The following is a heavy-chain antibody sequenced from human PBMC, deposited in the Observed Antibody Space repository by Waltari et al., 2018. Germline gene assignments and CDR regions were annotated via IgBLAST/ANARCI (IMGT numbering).Heavy chain of an antibody. CDR1: GYTFNGYY. D-gene: IGHD3-3*01. CDR3: ARTRRDYDFWRTDY. J-gene: IGHJ4*02. Sequence: QVQLVQSGAEVKKPGASLKVSCKASGYTFNGYYMHWVRPAPGQGLEWMGWINPNSGGTNYAQKFQGRVTMTRDTSISTAYMELSRLRSDDTAVYYCARTRRDYDFWRTDYWGQGTLVTVSS. V-gene: IGHV1-2*02. CDR2: INPNSGGT.